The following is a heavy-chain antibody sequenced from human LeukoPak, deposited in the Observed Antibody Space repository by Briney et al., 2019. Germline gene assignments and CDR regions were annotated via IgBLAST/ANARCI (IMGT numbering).Heavy chain of an antibody. J-gene: IGHJ3*02. CDR3: ARAGSCYYEDAFDI. V-gene: IGHV3-48*03. Sequence: GGSLRLSCAASGFTFSSYEMNWVRQAPGKGLEWVSYISSSGSTIYYADSVKGRFTISRDNAKNSLYLQMNSLRAEDTAVYYCARAGSCYYEDAFDIWGQGTMVTVSS. D-gene: IGHD3-22*01. CDR1: GFTFSSYE. CDR2: ISSSGSTI.